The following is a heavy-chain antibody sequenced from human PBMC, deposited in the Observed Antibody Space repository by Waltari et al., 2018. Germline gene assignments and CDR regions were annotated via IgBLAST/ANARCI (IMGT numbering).Heavy chain of an antibody. V-gene: IGHV1-8*03. J-gene: IGHJ6*02. CDR3: ARGPVVAAAYYYYYGMDV. CDR1: GYTFTSYD. CDR2: RNPNSGNT. D-gene: IGHD6-13*01. Sequence: QVQLVQSGAEVKKPGASVKVSCKASGYTFTSYDINWVRQATGQGLEWMGWRNPNSGNTGYAQKFQGRVTITRNTSISTAYMELSSLRSEVTAVYYCARGPVVAAAYYYYYGMDVWGQGTTVTVSS.